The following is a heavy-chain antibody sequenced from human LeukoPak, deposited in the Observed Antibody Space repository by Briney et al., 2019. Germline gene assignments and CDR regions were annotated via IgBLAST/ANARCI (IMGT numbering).Heavy chain of an antibody. CDR2: INPNSGGT. D-gene: IGHD2-15*01. CDR1: GYTFTGYY. V-gene: IGHV1-2*02. CDR3: ARDRCSGGSCYRGYDY. J-gene: IGHJ4*01. Sequence: GASVKVSCKASGYTFTGYYMHWMRQAPGQGLEWMGWINPNSGGTNYAQKFQGRVTMTRDTSISTAYMELSRLRSDDTAVYYCARDRCSGGSCYRGYDYWGHGTLVTVSS.